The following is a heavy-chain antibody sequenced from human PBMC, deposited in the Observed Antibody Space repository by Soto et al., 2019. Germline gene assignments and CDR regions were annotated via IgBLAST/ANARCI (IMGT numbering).Heavy chain of an antibody. V-gene: IGHV3-74*01. CDR3: ARGLYGDSVGYDH. Sequence: EVQLVESGGGLVQPGGSLRLSCVASGFTFSSYYMHWVRQAPGKGLVWVSRVSDDGGSTIYAESVRGRFTISRDSAKNTLSLQMNSLSAEDTAVYYCARGLYGDSVGYDHWGQGTLVTVSS. CDR2: VSDDGGST. D-gene: IGHD4-17*01. CDR1: GFTFSSYY. J-gene: IGHJ4*02.